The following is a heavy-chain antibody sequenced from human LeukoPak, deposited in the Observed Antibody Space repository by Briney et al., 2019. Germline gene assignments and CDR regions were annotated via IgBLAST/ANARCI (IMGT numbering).Heavy chain of an antibody. J-gene: IGHJ4*02. CDR3: ARAKAYCSSTSCYAGVFDY. CDR1: GGSINNYY. V-gene: IGHV4-59*01. CDR2: IYYSGST. Sequence: SETLSLTCTVSGGSINNYYWSWIRQPPGKGLEWIGYIYYSGSTNYNPSLKSRVTISVETSKNQFSLKLSSVTAADTAVYYCARAKAYCSSTSCYAGVFDYWGQGTLVTVSS. D-gene: IGHD2-2*01.